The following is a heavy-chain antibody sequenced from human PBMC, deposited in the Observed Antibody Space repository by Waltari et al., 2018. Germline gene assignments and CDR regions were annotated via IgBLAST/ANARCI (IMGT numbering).Heavy chain of an antibody. CDR2: ISSSSSTI. J-gene: IGHJ6*02. Sequence: EVQLVESGGGLVQPGGSLRLSCSASGFTVSSYSMHWVRQAPGQGQGWVSYISSSSSTIYYADSVKGRFTISRDNAKNSLYLQMNSLRAEDTAVYYCARDTLITMVRGVIIPGGMDVWGQGTTVTVSS. CDR1: GFTVSSYS. V-gene: IGHV3-48*04. CDR3: ARDTLITMVRGVIIPGGMDV. D-gene: IGHD3-10*01.